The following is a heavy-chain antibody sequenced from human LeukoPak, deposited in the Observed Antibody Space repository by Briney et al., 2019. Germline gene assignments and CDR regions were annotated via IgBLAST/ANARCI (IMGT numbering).Heavy chain of an antibody. V-gene: IGHV4-31*03. CDR1: GGSISSGGYY. Sequence: SETLSLTCTVSGGSISSGGYYWSWICQHPGKGLEWIGYIYYSGSTYYNPSLKSRVTISVDTSKNQFSLKLSSVTAADTAVYYCARDIRYCSGGSCYSNYYYGMDVWGQGTTVTVSS. J-gene: IGHJ6*02. D-gene: IGHD2-15*01. CDR2: IYYSGST. CDR3: ARDIRYCSGGSCYSNYYYGMDV.